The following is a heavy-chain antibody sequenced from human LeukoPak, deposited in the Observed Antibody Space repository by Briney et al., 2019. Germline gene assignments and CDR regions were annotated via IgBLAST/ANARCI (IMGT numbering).Heavy chain of an antibody. J-gene: IGHJ4*02. CDR2: IYTSGST. CDR1: GGSIGSYY. CDR3: AREDYYDSSGFDY. V-gene: IGHV4-4*07. D-gene: IGHD3-22*01. Sequence: PSETLSLTCTVSGGSIGSYYWSWIRQPAGKGLEWIGRIYTSGSTNYNPSIKSRVTMSVDTSKNQFSLKLSSVTAADTAVYYCAREDYYDSSGFDYWGQGTLVTVSS.